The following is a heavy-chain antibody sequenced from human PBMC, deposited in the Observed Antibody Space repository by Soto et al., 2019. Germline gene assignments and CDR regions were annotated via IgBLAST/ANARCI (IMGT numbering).Heavy chain of an antibody. Sequence: GGSLRLSCAASGFTFSSYGMHWVRQAPGKGLEWVAVISYDGSNKYYADSVKGRFTISRDNSKNTLYLQMNSLRAEDTAVYYCAKTGTGTTLLYYFDYWGQGTLVT. V-gene: IGHV3-30*18. J-gene: IGHJ4*02. CDR1: GFTFSSYG. CDR3: AKTGTGTTLLYYFDY. CDR2: ISYDGSNK. D-gene: IGHD1-7*01.